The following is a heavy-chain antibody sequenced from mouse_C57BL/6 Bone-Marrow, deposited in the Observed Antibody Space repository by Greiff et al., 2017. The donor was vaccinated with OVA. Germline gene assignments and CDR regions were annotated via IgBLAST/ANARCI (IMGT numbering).Heavy chain of an antibody. D-gene: IGHD1-1*01. CDR2: ISSGGSYT. CDR3: AHGSSYWYFDV. Sequence: EVQLVESGGDLVKPGWSLKLSCAASGFTFSSYGMSWVRQTPDKRLEWVATISSGGSYTYYPDSVKGRFTISRDNAKNTLYLQMSSLKSEDTAMYYCAHGSSYWYFDVWGTGTTVTVSS. CDR1: GFTFSSYG. V-gene: IGHV5-6*01. J-gene: IGHJ1*03.